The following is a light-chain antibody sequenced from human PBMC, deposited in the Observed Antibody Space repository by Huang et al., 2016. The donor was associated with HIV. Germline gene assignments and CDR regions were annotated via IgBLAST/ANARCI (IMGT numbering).Light chain of an antibody. J-gene: IGKJ1*01. CDR2: GTS. V-gene: IGKV1-5*03. Sequence: DIQMTQSPPTLSASVGYRVTITCRASQSIGSSLAWYQQIPGKAPKLLIYGTSSLESGFPSRFSGSGSGTEVTLTISSLQPDDSASYYCQQYKSYSWTFGQGTKVEIK. CDR1: QSIGSS. CDR3: QQYKSYSWT.